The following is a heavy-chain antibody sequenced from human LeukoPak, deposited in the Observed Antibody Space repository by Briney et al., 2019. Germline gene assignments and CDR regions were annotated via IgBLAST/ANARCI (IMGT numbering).Heavy chain of an antibody. CDR2: ISGNGDTT. J-gene: IGHJ4*02. D-gene: IGHD3-22*01. CDR1: GITFGNYA. Sequence: PGGSLRLSCAASGITFGNYAMTWVRQAPGKGLEWVSTISGNGDTTFYPDSVKGRFTLSRDNAKNSLYLQMNSLRAEDMALYYCAKDMGYYYDSSGIPGGAFDIWGQGTLVTVSS. CDR3: AKDMGYYYDSSGIPGGAFDI. V-gene: IGHV3-23*01.